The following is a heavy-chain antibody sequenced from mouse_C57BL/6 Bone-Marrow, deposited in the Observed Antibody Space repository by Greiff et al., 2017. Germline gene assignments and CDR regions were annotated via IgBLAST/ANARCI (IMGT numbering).Heavy chain of an antibody. CDR2: ISYDGSN. V-gene: IGHV3-6*01. Sequence: EVKLQESGPGLVKPSQSLSLTCSVSGYSFTSGYYWNWLRQFPGNQLEWTGYISYDGSNNYNPSLKNRISITRDTSKNQYFLKLNSVTNEDTATSSAGVKSYYAMDYWGQGTSVTVSS. CDR1: GYSFTSGYY. CDR3: GVKSYYAMDY. D-gene: IGHD6-1*01. J-gene: IGHJ4*01.